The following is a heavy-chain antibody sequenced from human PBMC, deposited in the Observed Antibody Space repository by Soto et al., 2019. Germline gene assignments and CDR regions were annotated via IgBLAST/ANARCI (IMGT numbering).Heavy chain of an antibody. Sequence: GGSLRLSXAASGFTFSSYAMSWVRQAPGKGLEWVSAISGSGGSTYYADSVKGRFTISRDNSKNTLYLQMNSLRAEDTAVYYCAKDLWGYSYARFDYWGQGTRVTVSS. V-gene: IGHV3-23*01. CDR1: GFTFSSYA. J-gene: IGHJ4*02. CDR2: ISGSGGST. CDR3: AKDLWGYSYARFDY. D-gene: IGHD5-18*01.